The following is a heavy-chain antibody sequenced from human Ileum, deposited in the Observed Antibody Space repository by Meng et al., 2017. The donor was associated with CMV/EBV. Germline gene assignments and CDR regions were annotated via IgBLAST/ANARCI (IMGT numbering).Heavy chain of an antibody. J-gene: IGHJ4*02. V-gene: IGHV3-48*03. CDR3: AKDNYYDSSGYYYGSTVDY. CDR1: GFNFSSYE. D-gene: IGHD3-22*01. Sequence: GESLKISCAASGFNFSSYEMNWVRQAPGKGLEWVSYISSSGSTIYYADSVKGRFTISRDNSKNTLYLQMNSLRAEDTAVYYCAKDNYYDSSGYYYGSTVDYWGQGTLVTVSS. CDR2: ISSSGSTI.